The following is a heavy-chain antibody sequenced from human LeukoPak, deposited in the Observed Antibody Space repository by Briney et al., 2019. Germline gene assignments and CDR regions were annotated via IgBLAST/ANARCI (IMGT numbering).Heavy chain of an antibody. Sequence: GESLKISCKGSGYSFTSYWIGWVRQMPGKGLEWMGIIYPGDSDTRYSPSFQGQVTISAHQSITTSYLQWSSLKASDTAMYYCATLGGGGYDILTADYWGQATLVTVSS. CDR2: IYPGDSDT. V-gene: IGHV5-51*01. CDR1: GYSFTSYW. J-gene: IGHJ4*02. CDR3: ATLGGGGYDILTADY. D-gene: IGHD3-9*01.